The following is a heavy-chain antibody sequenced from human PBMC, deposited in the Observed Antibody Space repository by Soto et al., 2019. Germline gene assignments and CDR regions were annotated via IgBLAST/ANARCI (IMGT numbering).Heavy chain of an antibody. CDR3: ARGLQAPGRTYYDFWSGYYHWFDP. V-gene: IGHV4-34*01. D-gene: IGHD3-3*01. CDR2: INHSGST. CDR1: GGPFIGYY. J-gene: IGHJ5*02. Sequence: SETLSLTCAVYGGPFIGYYWSWIRQPPWKGLEWIGEINHSGSTNYNPSLKSRVTISVDTSKNQFSLKLSSVTAADTAVYYCARGLQAPGRTYYDFWSGYYHWFDPWGQGTLVTVSS.